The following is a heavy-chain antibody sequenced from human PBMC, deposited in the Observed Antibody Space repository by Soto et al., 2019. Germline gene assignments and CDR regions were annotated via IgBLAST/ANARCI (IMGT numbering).Heavy chain of an antibody. Sequence: QVQLQESGPRLVKPSQTLSLTCTVSGDSISRGGYYWNWLRQHPRKGLEWIGYIYHSGSTIYNPSLKSRVTISVDTSKNRLSLELSNVTAADTAIYYCARAGAGAYGLGWFDPWGQGILVTVSS. J-gene: IGHJ5*02. CDR3: ARAGAGAYGLGWFDP. CDR1: GDSISRGGYY. V-gene: IGHV4-31*03. D-gene: IGHD2-21*01. CDR2: IYHSGST.